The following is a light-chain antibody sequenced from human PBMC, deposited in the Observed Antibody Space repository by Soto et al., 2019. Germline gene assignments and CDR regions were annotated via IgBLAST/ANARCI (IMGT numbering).Light chain of an antibody. CDR3: QSHDSSLSGYV. CDR2: GHS. J-gene: IGLJ1*01. V-gene: IGLV1-40*01. Sequence: QSVLTQPPSVSGAPGQRVTISCTGSSSNIGAGYDVHWYQQLPGTAPKLLIYGHSNRPSGVPDRFSGSKSGTSASLAITGLQAEDEADYYCQSHDSSLSGYVFGTGTKLTVL. CDR1: SSNIGAGYD.